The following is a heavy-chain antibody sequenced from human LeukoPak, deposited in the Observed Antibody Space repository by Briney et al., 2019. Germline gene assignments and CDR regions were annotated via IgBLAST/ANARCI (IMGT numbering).Heavy chain of an antibody. J-gene: IGHJ4*02. CDR1: GGSISSSSYY. Sequence: SETLSLTCTVSGGSISSSSYYWGWIRQPPGKGLEWIGSLYYSGSTYYNPSLKSRVTIFVDTSRNQFSLKLSSVTAADPAVYYCARHSSVLPFDYWGQGTLVTVSS. V-gene: IGHV4-39*01. CDR2: LYYSGST. CDR3: ARHSSVLPFDY. D-gene: IGHD3-10*01.